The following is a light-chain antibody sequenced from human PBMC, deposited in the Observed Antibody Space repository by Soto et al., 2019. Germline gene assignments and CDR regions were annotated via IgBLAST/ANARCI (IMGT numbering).Light chain of an antibody. V-gene: IGLV1-40*01. CDR3: AAWDDSLGAYV. CDR2: TNN. Sequence: QSVLTQPPSVSGAPGQRVTISCTGSSSNIGAGYDVHWYQQLTGTAPRLLIYTNNQRPSGVPQRFSGSKTGTSASLAIGGLQSEDGADYYCAAWDDSLGAYVFGTGTKVTVL. J-gene: IGLJ1*01. CDR1: SSNIGAGYD.